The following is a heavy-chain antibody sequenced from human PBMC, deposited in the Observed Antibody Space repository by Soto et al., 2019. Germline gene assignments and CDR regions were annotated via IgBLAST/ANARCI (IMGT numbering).Heavy chain of an antibody. CDR2: IDHSGAT. J-gene: IGHJ3*02. CDR1: GGSISSDSW. D-gene: IGHD2-21*01. V-gene: IGHV4-4*02. CDR3: AYKPCGGGTCHYAFDI. Sequence: QVQLQESGPGLVNPSGTLSLTCAVSGGSISSDSWWSWVRQPPGKGLQWIGEIDHSGATHISPSLKSRVTISLDKSKNHNSLKMTSVTAADTAVYYCAYKPCGGGTCHYAFDIWGHGAMVTVSS.